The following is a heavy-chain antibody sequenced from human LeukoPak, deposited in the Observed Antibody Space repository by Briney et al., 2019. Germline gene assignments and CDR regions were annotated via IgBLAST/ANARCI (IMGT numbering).Heavy chain of an antibody. CDR2: ISWDGGRT. V-gene: IGHV3-43D*03. CDR1: GFTFDDYA. CDR3: AKDKFDGSGSYYFDY. J-gene: IGHJ4*02. D-gene: IGHD3-10*01. Sequence: PGGSLRLSXAASGFTFDDYAMHWVRQPPGKGLEWVSLISWDGGRTYYADSVKGRFTISRDNSKNSLYLQMNSLRAEDTALYYCAKDKFDGSGSYYFDYWGQGTLVTVSS.